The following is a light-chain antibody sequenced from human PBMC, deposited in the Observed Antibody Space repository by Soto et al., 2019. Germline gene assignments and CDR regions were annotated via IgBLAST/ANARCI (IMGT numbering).Light chain of an antibody. Sequence: EIVITKSPTTLSVSPGERATLSCRASQSVSSSLAWYQQKPGQAPRLLIYGASSRATGIPDRFSGSGSGTDFTLTISRLEPEDFAVYYCQQDGSARGTFGQGTKVDIK. V-gene: IGKV3-20*01. CDR1: QSVSSS. J-gene: IGKJ1*01. CDR2: GAS. CDR3: QQDGSARGT.